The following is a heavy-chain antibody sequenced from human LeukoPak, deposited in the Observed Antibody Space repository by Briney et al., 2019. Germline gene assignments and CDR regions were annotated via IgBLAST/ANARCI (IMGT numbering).Heavy chain of an antibody. D-gene: IGHD1-26*01. CDR2: ISGSGGST. V-gene: IGHV3-23*01. CDR3: AKGRYSGSYYNWFDP. CDR1: GFTFSSYA. J-gene: IGHJ5*02. Sequence: GGSLRLSCAASGFTFSSYAMSWVRQAPGKGLEWVSAISGSGGSTYYADSVKGRFTISRDTSKNTLYLQMNSLRAEDTAVCYCAKGRYSGSYYNWFDPWGQGTQVTVSS.